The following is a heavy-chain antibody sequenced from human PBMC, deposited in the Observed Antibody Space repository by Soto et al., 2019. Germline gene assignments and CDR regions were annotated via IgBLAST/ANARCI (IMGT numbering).Heavy chain of an antibody. J-gene: IGHJ5*02. Sequence: PSETLSLTCTVSGGSISKSSYYWVWIRQPPGKGLEWVGSMSYSGSTYYNPSLKSRVAISVDTSKNQLSLQVSPVTAADTAVYYCSRRAPEGFDPWGQGTLVTVSS. CDR3: SRRAPEGFDP. V-gene: IGHV4-39*01. CDR1: GGSISKSSYY. CDR2: MSYSGST.